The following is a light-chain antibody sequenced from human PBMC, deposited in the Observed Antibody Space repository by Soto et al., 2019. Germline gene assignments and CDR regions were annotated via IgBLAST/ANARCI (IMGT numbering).Light chain of an antibody. Sequence: QSALTQPASVSGSPGQSITISCTGTSSDVGGYNFVSWYQQHPDKAPKLMIYDVTNRPSGVSNRFSGSKSGNTASLTISGLQAEDEADYYCSSFTSRNSWVFGGGTQLTVL. J-gene: IGLJ3*02. CDR1: SSDVGGYNF. V-gene: IGLV2-14*03. CDR2: DVT. CDR3: SSFTSRNSWV.